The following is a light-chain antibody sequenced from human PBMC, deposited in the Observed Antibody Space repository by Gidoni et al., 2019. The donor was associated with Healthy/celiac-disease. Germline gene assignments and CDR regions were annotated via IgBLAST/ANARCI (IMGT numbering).Light chain of an antibody. V-gene: IGKV1-39*01. CDR2: AAS. Sequence: IHMTQSPSSMSASVGDRVTITCRASQRISSYLNWYQQKPGKAPKLLIYAASSLQSGVPSRFSGSGSGTDFNLTISSLQPEDFATYYCQQSETFGQGTKLEIK. CDR3: QQSET. CDR1: QRISSY. J-gene: IGKJ2*01.